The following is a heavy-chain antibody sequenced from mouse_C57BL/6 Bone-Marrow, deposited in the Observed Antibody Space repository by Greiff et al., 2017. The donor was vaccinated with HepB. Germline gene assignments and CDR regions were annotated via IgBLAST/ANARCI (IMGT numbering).Heavy chain of an antibody. J-gene: IGHJ3*01. V-gene: IGHV10-1*01. CDR3: VSQLRSSFAY. D-gene: IGHD1-1*01. CDR2: IRSKSNNYAT. Sequence: EVHLVESGGGLVQPKGSLKLSCAASGFSFNTYAMNWVRQAPGKGLEWVARIRSKSNNYATYYADSVKDRFTISRDDSESMLYLQMNNLKTEDTAMYYCVSQLRSSFAYWGQGTLVTVSA. CDR1: GFSFNTYA.